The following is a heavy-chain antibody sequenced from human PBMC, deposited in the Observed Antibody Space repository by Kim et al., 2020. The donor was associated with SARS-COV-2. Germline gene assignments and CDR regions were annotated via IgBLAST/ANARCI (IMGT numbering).Heavy chain of an antibody. D-gene: IGHD6-13*01. Sequence: SETLSLTCTVSGGSISSSSYYWGWIRQPPGKGLEWIGSIYYSGSTYYNPSLKSRVTISVDTSKNQFSLKLSSVTAADTAVYYCARQSSSSSWTPFGIDWFDPWGQGTLVTVSS. CDR3: ARQSSSSSWTPFGIDWFDP. J-gene: IGHJ5*02. V-gene: IGHV4-39*01. CDR1: GGSISSSSYY. CDR2: IYYSGST.